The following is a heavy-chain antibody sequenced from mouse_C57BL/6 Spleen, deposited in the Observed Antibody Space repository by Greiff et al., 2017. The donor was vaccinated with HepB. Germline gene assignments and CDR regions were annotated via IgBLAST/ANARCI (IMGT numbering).Heavy chain of an antibody. CDR3: TFACNGSSYLYYFDD. Sequence: EVQLQQSGAELVRPGASVKLSCTASGFNIKDDYMHWVKQRPEQGLEWIGWIDPENGDTEYASKFQGKATITADTSSNTAYLQLSSLTSEDTAVYYCTFACNGSSYLYYFDDWGQGTTLTVSS. CDR1: GFNIKDDY. V-gene: IGHV14-4*01. CDR2: IDPENGDT. D-gene: IGHD1-1*01. J-gene: IGHJ2*01.